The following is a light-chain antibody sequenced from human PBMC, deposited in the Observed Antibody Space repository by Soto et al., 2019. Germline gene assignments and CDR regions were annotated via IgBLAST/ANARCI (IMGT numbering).Light chain of an antibody. J-gene: IGKJ4*01. CDR3: QQTNSLPLS. CDR2: AAS. Sequence: DIQMTQSPSSVSASVGDRVTITCRASQGISSRLAWYQQIPGKAPELLIYAASSLQSGVPSRFSGSGSGTDFTLTISSLQPEDFATYYCQQTNSLPLSFGGGTRWIS. V-gene: IGKV1D-12*01. CDR1: QGISSR.